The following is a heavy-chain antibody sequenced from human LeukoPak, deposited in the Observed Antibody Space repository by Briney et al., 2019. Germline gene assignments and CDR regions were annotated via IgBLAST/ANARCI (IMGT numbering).Heavy chain of an antibody. Sequence: ASVKVSCKASGYTFTSYDINRVRQAPGQGLEWMGWINPNSGGTNYAQKFQGWVTMTRDTSISTAYMELSRLRSDDTAVYYCARADGSGSFYGMDVWGQGTTVTVSS. CDR1: GYTFTSYD. D-gene: IGHD3-10*01. CDR2: INPNSGGT. J-gene: IGHJ6*02. V-gene: IGHV1-2*04. CDR3: ARADGSGSFYGMDV.